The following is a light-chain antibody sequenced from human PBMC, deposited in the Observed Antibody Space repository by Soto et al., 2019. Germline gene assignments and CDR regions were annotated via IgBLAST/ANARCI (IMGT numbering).Light chain of an antibody. V-gene: IGLV2-14*01. CDR1: SSDVGGYNY. CDR2: DVS. Sequence: QSALTQPASVSGSPGQSITISCTGTSSDVGGYNYVSWYQQHPGKAPKLMIYDVSNRPSGVSNRCSGSKSGNTASLTISGLQAEDEADYYCSSYTSSSHVVFGGGTKLTVL. J-gene: IGLJ2*01. CDR3: SSYTSSSHVV.